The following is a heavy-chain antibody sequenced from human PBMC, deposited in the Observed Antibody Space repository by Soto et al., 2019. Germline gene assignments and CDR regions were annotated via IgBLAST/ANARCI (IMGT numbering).Heavy chain of an antibody. J-gene: IGHJ4*02. Sequence: EVQLLESGGGLAQPGGSLRLSCAASGFTFSNYVMSWVRQAPGKGLGWVSTMSDRGGSIYYADSVKARFTISRDNSKNTLYLQMDSLGPDDTAVYYCAKGFSGYDYSVDYWGQGALVTVSS. CDR1: GFTFSNYV. CDR3: AKGFSGYDYSVDY. V-gene: IGHV3-23*01. D-gene: IGHD5-12*01. CDR2: MSDRGGSI.